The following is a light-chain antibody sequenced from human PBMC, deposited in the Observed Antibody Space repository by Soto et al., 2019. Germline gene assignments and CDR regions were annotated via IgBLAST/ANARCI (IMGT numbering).Light chain of an antibody. V-gene: IGLV2-14*01. J-gene: IGLJ1*01. CDR3: SSYTSSTTLV. Sequence: QSVLTQPASVSGSPGQSITISCTGTSSDVGDYNYVSWYQQHPGKAPKLMIYDVSNRPSGVSNRFSGSKSGSTASLTISGLQAEDEAYYYCSSYTSSTTLVFGTGTKVTVL. CDR2: DVS. CDR1: SSDVGDYNY.